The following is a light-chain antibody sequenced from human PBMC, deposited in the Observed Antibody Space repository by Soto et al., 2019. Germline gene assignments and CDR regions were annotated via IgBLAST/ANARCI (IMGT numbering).Light chain of an antibody. CDR2: DAS. J-gene: IGKJ1*01. Sequence: EIVLTQSPATLSLSPGERATLSCRASQSVSTYLAWYQQKHGQAPRLLIYDASNRATGIEVRFSGSGYGTNFTLTITSLEPEDFGVYYCQQRSNWPPTWTFGQGTKVDIK. V-gene: IGKV3-11*01. CDR3: QQRSNWPPTWT. CDR1: QSVSTY.